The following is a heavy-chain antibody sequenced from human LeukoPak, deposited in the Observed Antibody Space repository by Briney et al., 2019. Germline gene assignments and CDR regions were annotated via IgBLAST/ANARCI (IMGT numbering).Heavy chain of an antibody. V-gene: IGHV3-43*02. CDR1: GFTFDDYA. CDR2: ISGDSGST. CDR3: AKDTEGYTYGYYYYGMDV. D-gene: IGHD5-18*01. Sequence: PGRSLRLSCAASGFTFDDYAMHWVRQAPGKGLEWVSLISGDSGSTYYADSVKGRFTISRDNSKNSLYLQMNSLRNDDTALYYCAKDTEGYTYGYYYYGMDVWGQGTTVTVSS. J-gene: IGHJ6*02.